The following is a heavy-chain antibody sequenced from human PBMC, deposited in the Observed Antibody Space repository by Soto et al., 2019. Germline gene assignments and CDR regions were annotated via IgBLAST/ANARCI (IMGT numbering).Heavy chain of an antibody. CDR1: GFTFNRHW. CDR3: VRTGWNPLDY. D-gene: IGHD1-1*01. V-gene: IGHV3-7*01. Sequence: EVQLVESGGGLVQPGGSLRLSCAVSGFTFNRHWMSWVRQPPGKGLEWVASIKEDGSEKSYVDSVKGRFTISSDNAKNSMVLQMNSLGVEDPAVYYCVRTGWNPLDYWGQGTLVTVSS. J-gene: IGHJ4*02. CDR2: IKEDGSEK.